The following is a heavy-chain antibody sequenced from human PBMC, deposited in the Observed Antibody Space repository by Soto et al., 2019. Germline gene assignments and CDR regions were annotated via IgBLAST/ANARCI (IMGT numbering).Heavy chain of an antibody. Sequence: GGSLRLSCAASGFTFDDYAMHWVRQAPGKGLEWVSGISWNSGSIGYADSVKGRFTISRDNAKNSLYLQMNSLRAEDTALYYCARVVVVPAARPYYYYYMDVWGKGTTVTVSS. J-gene: IGHJ6*03. CDR2: ISWNSGSI. CDR1: GFTFDDYA. CDR3: ARVVVVPAARPYYYYYMDV. D-gene: IGHD2-2*01. V-gene: IGHV3-9*01.